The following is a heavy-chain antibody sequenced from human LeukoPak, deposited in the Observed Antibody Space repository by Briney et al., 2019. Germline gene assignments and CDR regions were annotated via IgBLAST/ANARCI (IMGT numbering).Heavy chain of an antibody. V-gene: IGHV3-23*01. Sequence: GGSLRLSCAASGFTFSKAWMSWVRQAPGRGLEWLSAISVSGGITYYADSVKGRFTISRDISKNTLFLQMNSLRAEDTAVYYCAKGGSGYDWGGGPLVTVS. D-gene: IGHD5-12*01. J-gene: IGHJ4*02. CDR1: GFTFSKAW. CDR2: ISVSGGIT. CDR3: AKGGSGYD.